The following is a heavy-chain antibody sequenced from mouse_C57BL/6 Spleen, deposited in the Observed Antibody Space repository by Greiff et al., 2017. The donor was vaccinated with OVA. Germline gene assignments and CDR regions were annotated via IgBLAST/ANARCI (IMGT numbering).Heavy chain of an antibody. V-gene: IGHV1-52*01. D-gene: IGHD4-1*01. CDR2: IDPSDSET. CDR3: ARVRTGTGDFDY. CDR1: GYTFTSYW. J-gene: IGHJ2*01. Sequence: QVQLQQPGAELVRPGSSVKLSCKASGYTFTSYWMHWVKQRPIQGLEWIGNIDPSDSETHYNQKFKDKATLTVDKSSSTAYMQLSSLTSEDSAVYYCARVRTGTGDFDYWGQGTTLTVSS.